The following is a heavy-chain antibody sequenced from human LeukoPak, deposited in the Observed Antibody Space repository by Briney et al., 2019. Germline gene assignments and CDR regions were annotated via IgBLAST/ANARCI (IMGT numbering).Heavy chain of an antibody. CDR3: ATARQFSYYGLDV. V-gene: IGHV1-24*01. D-gene: IGHD5-24*01. Sequence: ASVKVSCKASGGTFSSYAISWVRQAPGKGLQWMGGFDPEEGKTIYEETFQGRVNMTEDTSTDTAYMDLSSLRSDDTAIYYCATARQFSYYGLDVWGQGTTVTVSS. CDR1: GGTFSSYA. CDR2: FDPEEGKT. J-gene: IGHJ6*02.